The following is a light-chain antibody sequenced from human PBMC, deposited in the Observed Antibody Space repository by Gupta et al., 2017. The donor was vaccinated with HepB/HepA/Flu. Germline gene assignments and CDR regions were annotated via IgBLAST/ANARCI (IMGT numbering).Light chain of an antibody. Sequence: DIQMTQSLSSLSASVGDRVTITCRASQGITDYLGWYQQKPGKAPKLLIYAASILQSGVPSRFSGSGSGTDFTLTITSLQPEDVGTYYCQKYNNAPGRFGGGTKVEIK. J-gene: IGKJ4*01. CDR3: QKYNNAPGR. V-gene: IGKV1-27*01. CDR2: AAS. CDR1: QGITDY.